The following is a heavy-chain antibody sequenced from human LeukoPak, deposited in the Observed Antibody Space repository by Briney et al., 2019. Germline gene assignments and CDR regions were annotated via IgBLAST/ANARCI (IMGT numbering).Heavy chain of an antibody. CDR2: IKQDGSEK. CDR3: AREGGYDFWSGSTPDAFDI. Sequence: GGSLRLSCAASGFTFSSYWMSWVRQAPGKGLEWVANIKQDGSEKYYVDSVKGRFTISRDNAKNSLYLQMNSLRAEDTAVYYCAREGGYDFWSGSTPDAFDIWGQGTMVTVSS. J-gene: IGHJ3*02. CDR1: GFTFSSYW. D-gene: IGHD3-3*01. V-gene: IGHV3-7*01.